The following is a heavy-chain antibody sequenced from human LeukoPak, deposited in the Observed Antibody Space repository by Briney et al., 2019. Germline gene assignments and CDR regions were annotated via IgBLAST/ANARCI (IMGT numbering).Heavy chain of an antibody. CDR1: GFTFSDYY. Sequence: GGSLRLSCAASGFTFSDYYMSWIRQAPGKGLEWVGRIKRKSDGGTTHYAAPVKGRFTISRDDSRNTLYLQMNSLKTEDTAVYYCTTDSPHYYDSSGPMDVWGQGTTVTVSS. CDR2: IKRKSDGGTT. D-gene: IGHD3-22*01. CDR3: TTDSPHYYDSSGPMDV. J-gene: IGHJ6*02. V-gene: IGHV3-15*06.